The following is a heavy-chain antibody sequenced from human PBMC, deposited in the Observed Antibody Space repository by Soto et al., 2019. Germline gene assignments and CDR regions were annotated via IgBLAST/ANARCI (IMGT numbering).Heavy chain of an antibody. CDR2: IIPLFGTT. D-gene: IGHD3-10*01. J-gene: IGHJ6*01. Sequence: QVQVVQSGVEVRRPGSSVKVSCKASGDTFKNCGISWVRQAPGQGLEWMGVIIPLFGTTDFAQRFQGRLTITTDESTTTAYMELSRLRSEDTATYYCAAALGFGKLSVVWGQGTKVIVSS. CDR1: GDTFKNCG. CDR3: AAALGFGKLSVV. V-gene: IGHV1-69*01.